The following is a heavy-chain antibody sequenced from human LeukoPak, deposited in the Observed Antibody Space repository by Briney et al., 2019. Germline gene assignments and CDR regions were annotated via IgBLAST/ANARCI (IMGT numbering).Heavy chain of an antibody. CDR1: GFTVSSSY. V-gene: IGHV3-53*01. CDR2: IYDTGAT. J-gene: IGHJ3*02. Sequence: GGSLRLSCAASGFTVSSSYMSWVRQAPGKGPEWVSLIYDTGATYYADSVKGRFTISRDNSKNTLYLQMNSLRAEDTAVYYCARVSYGSGSYYSSRGAFDIWGQGTMVTVSS. CDR3: ARVSYGSGSYYSSRGAFDI. D-gene: IGHD3-10*01.